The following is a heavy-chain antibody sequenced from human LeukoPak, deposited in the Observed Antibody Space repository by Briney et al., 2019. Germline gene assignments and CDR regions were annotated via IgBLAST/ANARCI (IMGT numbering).Heavy chain of an antibody. CDR1: GYTFTSYG. CDR3: ARDPGTGYGVLWFAP. Sequence: ASVKVSCKAPGYTFTSYGISWVRQAPGQGLEWMGWISAYNGNTNYAQKLQGRVTMTTDTSTSTAYMELRSLRSDDTAVYYCARDPGTGYGVLWFAPWGQGTLVTVSS. CDR2: ISAYNGNT. V-gene: IGHV1-18*01. J-gene: IGHJ5*02. D-gene: IGHD4-17*01.